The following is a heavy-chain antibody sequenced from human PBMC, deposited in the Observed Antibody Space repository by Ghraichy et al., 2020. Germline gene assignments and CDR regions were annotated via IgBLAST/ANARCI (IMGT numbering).Heavy chain of an antibody. CDR1: GFSLSTSGMC. CDR3: ARINQQQLICYGMDV. Sequence: SGPTLVKPTQTLTLTCTFSGFSLSTSGMCVSWIRQPPGKALEWLALIDWDDDKYYSTSLKTRLTISKDTSKNQVVLTMTNMDPVDTATYYCARINQQQLICYGMDVWGQVTTVTVSS. D-gene: IGHD6-13*01. V-gene: IGHV2-70*01. CDR2: IDWDDDK. J-gene: IGHJ6*02.